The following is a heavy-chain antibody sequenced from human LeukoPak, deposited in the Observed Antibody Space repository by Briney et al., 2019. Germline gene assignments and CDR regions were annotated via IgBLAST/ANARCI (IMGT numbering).Heavy chain of an antibody. V-gene: IGHV5-51*01. Sequence: GESLKISCKGSGYSFTSYWIGLVRQMPGKGLEWMGIIYPGDSDIRYSPSFQGQVTISADKSISTAHLQWSSQKASDTAIYYCARQDGSAKYYFDYWGQGTLVTVSS. CDR3: ARQDGSAKYYFDY. D-gene: IGHD3-10*01. J-gene: IGHJ4*02. CDR1: GYSFTSYW. CDR2: IYPGDSDI.